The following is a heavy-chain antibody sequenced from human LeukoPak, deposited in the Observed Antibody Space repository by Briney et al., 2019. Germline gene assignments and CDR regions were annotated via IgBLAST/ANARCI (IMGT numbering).Heavy chain of an antibody. CDR2: IKTDGRTT. Sequence: GGSLRLSCAASGMTFSDHWMHWVRQVQGKGLVWVSLIKTDGRTTIYADSVKGRFTISRDNGKNTLYLQMNSLRAEDTAIYYCTTGPSYGYEWWGQGTVVTVSS. J-gene: IGHJ1*01. D-gene: IGHD3-16*01. CDR1: GMTFSDHW. CDR3: TTGPSYGYEW. V-gene: IGHV3-74*01.